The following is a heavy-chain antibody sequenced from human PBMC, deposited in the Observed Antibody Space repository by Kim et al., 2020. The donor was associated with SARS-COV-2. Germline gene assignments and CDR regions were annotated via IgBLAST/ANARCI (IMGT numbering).Heavy chain of an antibody. Sequence: NPSLKRRVTISVDTSKNQFSLKLSSVTAADTAVYYCARGKVTVTSYYFDYWGQGTLVTVSS. J-gene: IGHJ4*02. V-gene: IGHV4-34*01. CDR3: ARGKVTVTSYYFDY. D-gene: IGHD4-17*01.